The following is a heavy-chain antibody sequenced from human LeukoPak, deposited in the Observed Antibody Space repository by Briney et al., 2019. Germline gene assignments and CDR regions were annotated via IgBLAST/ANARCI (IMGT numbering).Heavy chain of an antibody. CDR1: GYSISTGYY. J-gene: IGHJ3*02. CDR3: ASHTGTYYYDRGAFDI. CDR2: IYYSGST. D-gene: IGHD3-22*01. V-gene: IGHV4-38-2*02. Sequence: SETLSLTCTVSGYSISTGYYWGWIRQPPGKGLEWIGSIYYSGSTYYNPSLKSRVTISVDTSKNQFSLKLSSVTAADTAVYYCASHTGTYYYDRGAFDIWGQGTMVTVSS.